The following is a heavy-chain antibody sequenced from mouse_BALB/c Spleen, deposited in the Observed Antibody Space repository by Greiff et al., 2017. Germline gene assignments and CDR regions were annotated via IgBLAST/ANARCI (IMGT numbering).Heavy chain of an antibody. Sequence: VKLQESGPGLVAPSQSLSITCTVSGFSLTSYGVHWVRQPPGKGLEWLGVIWAGGSTNYNSALMSRLSISKDNSKSQVFLKMNSLQTDDTAMYYCARVRLLPYYAMDYWGQGTSVTVSS. D-gene: IGHD2-3*01. CDR3: ARVRLLPYYAMDY. CDR2: IWAGGST. V-gene: IGHV2-9*02. CDR1: GFSLTSYG. J-gene: IGHJ4*01.